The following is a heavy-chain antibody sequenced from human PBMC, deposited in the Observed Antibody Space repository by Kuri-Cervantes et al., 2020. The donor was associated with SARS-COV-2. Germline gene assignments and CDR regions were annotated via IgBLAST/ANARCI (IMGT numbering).Heavy chain of an antibody. CDR2: ISSSSSYI. V-gene: IGHV3-21*01. CDR3: AKDAGVGATGSVDY. Sequence: GESLKISCAASGFTFSSYSMNWVRQAPGKGLEWVSSISSSSSYIYYADSVKGRFTISRDNSKNTLYLQMNSLRAEDTAVYYCAKDAGVGATGSVDYWGQGTLVTVSS. CDR1: GFTFSSYS. D-gene: IGHD1-26*01. J-gene: IGHJ4*02.